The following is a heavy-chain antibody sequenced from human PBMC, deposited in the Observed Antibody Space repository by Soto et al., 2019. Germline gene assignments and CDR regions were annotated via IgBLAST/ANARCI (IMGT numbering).Heavy chain of an antibody. J-gene: IGHJ6*02. CDR1: GGSISSSSYY. CDR2: IYYSGST. CDR3: ARGGYYGMDV. V-gene: IGHV4-39*07. Sequence: SETLSLTCTVSGGSISSSSYYWGWIRQPPGKGLEWIGSIYYSGSTYYNPSLKSRVTVSVDTSKNQFSLKLNSVTAADTAVYYCARGGYYGMDVWGQGTTVTVSS.